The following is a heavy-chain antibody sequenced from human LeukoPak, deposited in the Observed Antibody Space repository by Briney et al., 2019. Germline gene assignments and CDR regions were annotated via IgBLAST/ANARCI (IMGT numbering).Heavy chain of an antibody. D-gene: IGHD5-18*01. CDR2: IYYTGPT. J-gene: IGHJ5*02. CDR1: GGSMSSYY. Sequence: SETLSLTCTVSGGSMSSYYWSWLRQSPGKGLERIGYIYYTGPTNYNPSLKSQATISVDTSKKRFSLQLRSVTAADTAVYFCARYGYRYAGKWFDPWGQGIRVSVSS. CDR3: ARYGYRYAGKWFDP. V-gene: IGHV4-59*01.